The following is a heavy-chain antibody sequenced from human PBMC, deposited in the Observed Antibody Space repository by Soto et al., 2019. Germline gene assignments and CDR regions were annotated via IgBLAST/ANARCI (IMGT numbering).Heavy chain of an antibody. CDR1: GFTFSSYG. J-gene: IGHJ6*02. CDR3: AKDFQSIAAASFYYYYYGMDV. D-gene: IGHD6-13*01. V-gene: IGHV3-30*18. CDR2: ISYDGSNK. Sequence: QVQLVESGGGVVQPGRSLRLSCAASGFTFSSYGMHWVRQAPGKGLEWVAVISYDGSNKYYADSVKGRFTISRDNSKNTLCLQMNSLRAEDTAVYYSAKDFQSIAAASFYYYYYGMDVWGQGTTVTVSS.